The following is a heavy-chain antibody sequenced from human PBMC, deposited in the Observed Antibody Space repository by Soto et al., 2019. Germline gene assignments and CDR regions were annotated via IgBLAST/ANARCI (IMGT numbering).Heavy chain of an antibody. V-gene: IGHV4-34*01. CDR1: GGSFSGYY. D-gene: IGHD3-22*01. CDR3: ASWGDYYDSSGYEGYYGMDV. J-gene: IGHJ6*02. Sequence: SETLSLTCAVYGGSFSGYYWSWIRQPPGWGLEWIGEINHSGSTNYNPSLKSRVTISVDTSKNQFSLKLSSVTAADTAVYYCASWGDYYDSSGYEGYYGMDVWGQGTTVTVS. CDR2: INHSGST.